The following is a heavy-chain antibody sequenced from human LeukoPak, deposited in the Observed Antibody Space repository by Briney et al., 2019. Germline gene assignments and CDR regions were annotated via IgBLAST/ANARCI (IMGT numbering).Heavy chain of an antibody. CDR2: IKTKGEGGTV. J-gene: IGHJ4*02. Sequence: GGSLRLSCATSGFTFSNAWMTWVRQAQGKGLEWVGRIKTKGEGGTVDYAAPVKGRFTISRDDSKNTLYLQMDSLKTEDTAIYYCMSDLDNWGQGTLVTVSS. CDR3: MSDLDN. V-gene: IGHV3-15*01. CDR1: GFTFSNAW.